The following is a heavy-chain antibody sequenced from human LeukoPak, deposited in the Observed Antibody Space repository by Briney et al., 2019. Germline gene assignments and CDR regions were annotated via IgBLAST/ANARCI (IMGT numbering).Heavy chain of an antibody. V-gene: IGHV3-74*03. CDR2: IITDGSKT. J-gene: IGHJ4*02. D-gene: IGHD3-22*01. CDR3: ARVLYFYSRGSRGDY. Sequence: GESMRLSCAASGFTFINYWVHWVRQAPGKGLVWVSRIITDGSKTKQGVSVRGRFTISRVNPKNTQYLYMNSLRAEDTAVYYCARVLYFYSRGSRGDYWGQGTLVTVSS. CDR1: GFTFINYW.